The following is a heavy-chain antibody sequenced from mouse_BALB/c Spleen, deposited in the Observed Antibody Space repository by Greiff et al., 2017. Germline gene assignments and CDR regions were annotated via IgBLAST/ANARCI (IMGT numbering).Heavy chain of an antibody. J-gene: IGHJ4*01. CDR3: AGGGLRRGYDYAMDY. CDR1: GFSLTSYG. CDR2: IRSGGST. V-gene: IGHV2-2*02. D-gene: IGHD2-2*01. Sequence: VQLVESGPGLVQPSQSLSITCTVSGFSLTSYGVHWVRQSPGKGLEWLGVIRSGGSTDYNAAFISRLSISKDNSKSQVFFKMHSLQANDTAIYYCAGGGLRRGYDYAMDYWGQGTSVTVSS.